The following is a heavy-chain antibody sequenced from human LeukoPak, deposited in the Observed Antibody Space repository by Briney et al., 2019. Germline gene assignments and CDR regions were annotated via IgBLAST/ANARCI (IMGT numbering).Heavy chain of an antibody. CDR2: ISGSGGST. J-gene: IGHJ4*02. CDR1: GFTFSSYA. Sequence: GGSLRLSCAASGFTFSSYAMSWVRQAPGKGLEWVSAISGSGGSTYYADSVKGRFTISRDNSKNTLYLQMNSLRAEDTAVYYCAKDLGQSWNFGESGADYWGQGTLVTVSS. CDR3: AKDLGQSWNFGESGADY. D-gene: IGHD1-7*01. V-gene: IGHV3-23*01.